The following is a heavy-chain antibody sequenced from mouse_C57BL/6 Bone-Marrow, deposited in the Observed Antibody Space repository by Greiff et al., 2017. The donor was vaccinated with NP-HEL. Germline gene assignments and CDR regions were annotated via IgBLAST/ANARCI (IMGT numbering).Heavy chain of an antibody. D-gene: IGHD1-1*01. CDR1: GYSFTGYY. Sequence: VQLQQSGPELVKPGASVKISCKASGYSFTGYYMNWVKQSPEKSLEWIGEINPSTGGTTYNQKFKAKATLTVDKSSSTAYMQLKSLTSEDSAVYYGARWGNYYGLWYFDVWGTGTTVTVSS. CDR2: INPSTGGT. V-gene: IGHV1-42*01. CDR3: ARWGNYYGLWYFDV. J-gene: IGHJ1*03.